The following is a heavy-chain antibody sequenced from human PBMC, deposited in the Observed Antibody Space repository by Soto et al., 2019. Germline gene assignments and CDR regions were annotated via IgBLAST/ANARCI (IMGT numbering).Heavy chain of an antibody. J-gene: IGHJ5*02. Sequence: QLHLRESGPGLVKPSETLSLTCTVYGGSITSSSYYWGWIRQPPGKGLGWIGSIYYSGSTYYNPSLKSRVTISVDTSKNQFSLKLSSVTAADTAVYYCATQEVGGSYVYTFDPWGQGTLVTVSS. V-gene: IGHV4-39*01. CDR3: ATQEVGGSYVYTFDP. CDR1: GGSITSSSYY. D-gene: IGHD1-26*01. CDR2: IYYSGST.